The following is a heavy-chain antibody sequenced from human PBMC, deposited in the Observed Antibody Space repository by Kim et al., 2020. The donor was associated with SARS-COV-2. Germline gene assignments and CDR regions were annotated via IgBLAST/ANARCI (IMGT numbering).Heavy chain of an antibody. Sequence: SETLSLTCAVYGGSFSGYYWSWIRQPPGKGLEWIGEINHSGSTNYNPSLKSRVTISVDTSKNQFSLKLSSVTAADTAVYYCARGMWFGYFDLRGRGTLVTVSS. J-gene: IGHJ2*01. D-gene: IGHD3-10*01. CDR3: ARGMWFGYFDL. V-gene: IGHV4-34*01. CDR1: GGSFSGYY. CDR2: INHSGST.